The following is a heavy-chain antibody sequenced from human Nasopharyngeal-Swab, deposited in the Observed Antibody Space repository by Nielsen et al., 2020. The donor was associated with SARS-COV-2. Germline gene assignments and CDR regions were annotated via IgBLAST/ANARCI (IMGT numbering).Heavy chain of an antibody. J-gene: IGHJ4*02. Sequence: GGSLRLSCAASGFTFSSYSMNWVRQAPGKGLEWVSYISSSGSTIYYADSVKGRFTISRDNAKNSLYLQMNSLRAEDTAVYYCARDSTSYRDRGVFDYWGQGTLVTVSS. CDR3: ARDSTSYRDRGVFDY. CDR1: GFTFSSYS. D-gene: IGHD3-10*01. V-gene: IGHV3-48*04. CDR2: ISSSGSTI.